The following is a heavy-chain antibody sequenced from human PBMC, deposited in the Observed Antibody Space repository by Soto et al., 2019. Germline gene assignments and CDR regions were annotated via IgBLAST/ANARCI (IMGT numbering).Heavy chain of an antibody. J-gene: IGHJ4*02. Sequence: PSETLSLTCRVSGGSISVSYWSWIRQSPGKGLEWLGYVYYTGSTNYSPSLRSRVSISVDTSKNEFSLRLSSVTAADTAVYFCARSVAVPGAHTDYWGQATEVPVSP. CDR2: VYYTGST. CDR1: GGSISVSY. V-gene: IGHV4-59*01. D-gene: IGHD6-19*01. CDR3: ARSVAVPGAHTDY.